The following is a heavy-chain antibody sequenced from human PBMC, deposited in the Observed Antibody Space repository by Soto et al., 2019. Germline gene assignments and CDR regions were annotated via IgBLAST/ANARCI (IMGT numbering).Heavy chain of an antibody. CDR2: IYLGDSDT. V-gene: IGHV5-51*01. Sequence: PGESLKVSCKGSGYRFTSNWIGWVRQMPGKGLEWMGIIYLGDSDTRYSPSFQGQVTISADKSISTAYLQWSSLKASDTAMYYCARQYCSGDCYSDYYYGMDVWGQGTTVTVSS. J-gene: IGHJ6*02. CDR3: ARQYCSGDCYSDYYYGMDV. D-gene: IGHD2-21*02. CDR1: GYRFTSNW.